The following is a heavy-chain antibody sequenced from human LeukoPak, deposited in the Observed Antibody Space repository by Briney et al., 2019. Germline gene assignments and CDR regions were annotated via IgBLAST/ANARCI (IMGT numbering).Heavy chain of an antibody. V-gene: IGHV4-59*01. Sequence: SETLSLTCTVSGGSISSYYWSWIRQPPGQGLEWIGYIYYSGSTNYNPSLKSRVTISVDTSKNQFSLKLSSVTAADTAVYYCARERVTALNWFDPWGQGTLVTVSS. CDR2: IYYSGST. J-gene: IGHJ5*02. CDR1: GGSISSYY. CDR3: ARERVTALNWFDP. D-gene: IGHD2-21*02.